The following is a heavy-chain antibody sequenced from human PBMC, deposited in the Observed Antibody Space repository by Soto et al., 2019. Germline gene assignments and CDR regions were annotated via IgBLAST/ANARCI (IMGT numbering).Heavy chain of an antibody. J-gene: IGHJ6*02. V-gene: IGHV3-23*01. D-gene: IGHD5-18*01. CDR3: AKFRGSGYSLLYYYGMDV. CDR1: GFSFSSYA. Sequence: EVQLLESGGGLVQPGGSLRLSCAASGFSFSSYAMSWVRQAPGKGLEWVSAISGSGGSTYYADSVKGRFTISRDNSKNTLYLQMNSLRAEDTAVYYCAKFRGSGYSLLYYYGMDVWGQGTTVTVSS. CDR2: ISGSGGST.